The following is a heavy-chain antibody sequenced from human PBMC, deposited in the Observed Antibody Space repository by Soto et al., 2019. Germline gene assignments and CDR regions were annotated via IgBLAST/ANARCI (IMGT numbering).Heavy chain of an antibody. Sequence: QVQLVESGGGVVQPGRSLRLSCAASGFTFSSYGMHWVRQAPGKGLEWVAVISYDGSNKYYADSVKGRFTISRDNSKNTLYLQMNSLRAEDTAVYYCAKDRASTGSDGMDVWGQGTTVTVS. J-gene: IGHJ6*02. V-gene: IGHV3-30*18. D-gene: IGHD3-10*01. CDR2: ISYDGSNK. CDR3: AKDRASTGSDGMDV. CDR1: GFTFSSYG.